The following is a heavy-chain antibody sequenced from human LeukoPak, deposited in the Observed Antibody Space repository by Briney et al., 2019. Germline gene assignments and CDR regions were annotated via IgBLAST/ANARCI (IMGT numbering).Heavy chain of an antibody. CDR1: GGSFSGYY. V-gene: IGHV4-34*01. J-gene: IGHJ4*02. D-gene: IGHD1-1*01. CDR3: ARDKAGTGSLDY. Sequence: SETLSLTCAVYGGSFSGYYWSWIRQPPGKGLEWIGEINHSGSTNYNPSLKSRVTISVDTSKNQLSLKLSSVTAADTAVYYCARDKAGTGSLDYWGQGTLVTVSS. CDR2: INHSGST.